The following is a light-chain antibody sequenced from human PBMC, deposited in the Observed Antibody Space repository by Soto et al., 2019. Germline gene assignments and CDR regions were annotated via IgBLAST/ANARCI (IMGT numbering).Light chain of an antibody. Sequence: DIQMTQSPSSLSASVGDRVTITCRASQSLGRRLTWYQQKAGDAPKLLIYETSNLQNGVPSRFSGSGSETDFTLTINSLQPEDFATYYCQQSFGPPYTFGQGTKLE. V-gene: IGKV1-39*01. J-gene: IGKJ2*01. CDR1: QSLGRR. CDR2: ETS. CDR3: QQSFGPPYT.